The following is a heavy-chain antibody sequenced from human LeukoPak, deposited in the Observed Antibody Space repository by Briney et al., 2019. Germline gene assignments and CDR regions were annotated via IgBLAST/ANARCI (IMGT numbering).Heavy chain of an antibody. D-gene: IGHD2-15*01. J-gene: IGHJ6*02. CDR3: AKDPGYYYAMDV. V-gene: IGHV6-1*01. CDR1: GDSVSSNTAA. CDR2: TYYRSKWYY. Sequence: SQTLSLTCAISGDSVSSNTAAWNWVRQSPSRGLEWLGRTYYRSKWYYDYAFSVKSRITINPDTPKTLSSLQLNSVTPEATAVYTCAKDPGYYYAMDVWAQETTVTVSS.